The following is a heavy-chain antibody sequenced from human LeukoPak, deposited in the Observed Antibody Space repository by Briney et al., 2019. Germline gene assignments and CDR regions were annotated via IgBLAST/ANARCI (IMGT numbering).Heavy chain of an antibody. V-gene: IGHV3-7*04. CDR1: GFTFSSYW. D-gene: IGHD2-15*01. Sequence: GGSLRLSCAASGFTFSSYWMSWVRQAPGKGLEWVANIKQDGSEKYYVDSVKGRFTISRDNAKNSLYLQMNSLRAEDTAVYYCARGGLVVVVAATSYFDYWGRGTLVTVSS. J-gene: IGHJ4*02. CDR3: ARGGLVVVVAATSYFDY. CDR2: IKQDGSEK.